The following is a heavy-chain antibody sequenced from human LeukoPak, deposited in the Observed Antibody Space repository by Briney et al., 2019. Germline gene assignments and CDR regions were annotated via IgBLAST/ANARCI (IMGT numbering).Heavy chain of an antibody. CDR1: GGSINSSYYY. D-gene: IGHD2-2*01. J-gene: IGHJ4*02. CDR2: INHSGST. CDR3: ARGLGYCSSTSCYPDY. V-gene: IGHV4-39*07. Sequence: SETLSLTCTVSGGSINSSYYYWSWIRQPPGKGLEWIGEINHSGSTNYNPSLKSRVTISVDTSKNQFSLKLSSVTAADTAVYYCARGLGYCSSTSCYPDYWGQGTLVTVSS.